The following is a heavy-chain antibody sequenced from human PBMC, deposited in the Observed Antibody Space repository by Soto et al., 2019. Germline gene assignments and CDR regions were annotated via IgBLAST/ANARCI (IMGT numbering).Heavy chain of an antibody. CDR2: INLDGSET. V-gene: IGHV3-7*03. J-gene: IGHJ4*02. CDR3: ARPVEMATIVL. CDR1: GFTFSNYW. Sequence: VGSLRLSCAASGFTFSNYWMSWVRQAPGKGLEWVANINLDGSETYYADSVKGRFTISRDNAKNSLYLQMNSLRAEDTAVYYCARPVEMATIVLWGQGTLVTVSS. D-gene: IGHD5-12*01.